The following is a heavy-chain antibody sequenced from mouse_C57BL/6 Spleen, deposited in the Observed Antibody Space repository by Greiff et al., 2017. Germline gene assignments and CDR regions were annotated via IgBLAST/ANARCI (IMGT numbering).Heavy chain of an antibody. D-gene: IGHD3-2*02. J-gene: IGHJ2*01. CDR1: GYSITSGYY. CDR2: ISYDGSN. Sequence: EVKLQESGPGLVKPSQSLSLTCSVTGYSITSGYYWNWIRQFPGNKLEWMGYISYDGSNNYNSSLKNRISITRDTSKNQFFLKLNSVTTEDTATYYCARDSSGYGYFDYWGQGTTLTVSS. CDR3: ARDSSGYGYFDY. V-gene: IGHV3-6*01.